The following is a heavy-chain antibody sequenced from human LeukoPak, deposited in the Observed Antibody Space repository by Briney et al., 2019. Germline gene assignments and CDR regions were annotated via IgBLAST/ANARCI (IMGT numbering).Heavy chain of an antibody. CDR3: AGGWIAMDYGEFDP. Sequence: ASLTVSCKASGGTFSSYAISWVRQGPGQGLEWMGRIIPILGIANYAQKFQGRVTITADKSTRTAYMELSSLRSEDTAVYYCAGGWIAMDYGEFDPWGQGTLVTVSS. J-gene: IGHJ5*02. V-gene: IGHV1-69*10. CDR1: GGTFSSYA. CDR2: IIPILGIA. D-gene: IGHD4-17*01.